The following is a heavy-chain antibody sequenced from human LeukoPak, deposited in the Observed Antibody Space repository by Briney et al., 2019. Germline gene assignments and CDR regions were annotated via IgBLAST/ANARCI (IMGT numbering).Heavy chain of an antibody. CDR2: ISAYNGNT. CDR3: ARAMSGTGPFDY. CDR1: GYTFTSYG. J-gene: IGHJ4*02. Sequence: ASVKVSCKASGYTFTSYGISWVRQAPGQGLEWMGWISAYNGNTNYAQKLQGRVTMTTDTSTSTAYMELRSLRSDDTAVFHCARAMSGTGPFDYWGQGTLVTVSS. D-gene: IGHD6-13*01. V-gene: IGHV1-18*01.